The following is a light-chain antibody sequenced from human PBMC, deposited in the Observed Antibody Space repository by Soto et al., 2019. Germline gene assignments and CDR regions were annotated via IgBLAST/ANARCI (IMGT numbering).Light chain of an antibody. Sequence: EIVLTQSPGTLSLSPGERATLSCRASRSVSASYLAWYQQKPGQAPRLLIYGASSRATGFPDRFSGSGSGTYFTLTISRLEPEDSAVYYCQQYDTSATFGQGTKLEI. J-gene: IGKJ2*01. CDR2: GAS. CDR1: RSVSASY. CDR3: QQYDTSAT. V-gene: IGKV3-20*01.